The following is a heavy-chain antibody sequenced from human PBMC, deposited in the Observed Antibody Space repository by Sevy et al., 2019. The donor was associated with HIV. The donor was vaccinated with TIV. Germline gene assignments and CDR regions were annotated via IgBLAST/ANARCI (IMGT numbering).Heavy chain of an antibody. Sequence: SETLSLTCTVSGGSISSSSYYWGWIRQPPGKGLEWFGSIFYSGSTHYTPSLKSPVTISVDTSKTQSSLMLTSVTAADTAVYYCARHLRGDYVGMAIDYWGPGTLVTVSS. V-gene: IGHV4-39*01. CDR3: ARHLRGDYVGMAIDY. CDR1: GGSISSSSYY. CDR2: IFYSGST. D-gene: IGHD4-17*01. J-gene: IGHJ4*02.